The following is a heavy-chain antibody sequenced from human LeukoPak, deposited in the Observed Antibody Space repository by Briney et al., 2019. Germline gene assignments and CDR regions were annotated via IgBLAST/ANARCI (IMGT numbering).Heavy chain of an antibody. CDR3: ASGTGGLLNNWFDP. CDR2: IKQDGSEK. J-gene: IGHJ5*02. V-gene: IGHV3-7*03. CDR1: GFTFSSYW. Sequence: GGSLRLSCAASGFTFSSYWMSWVRQAPGKGLEWVANIKQDGSEKYYVDSVKGRFTISRDNAKNSLYLQMNSLRAEDTAVYYCASGTGGLLNNWFDPWGQGTLVTVSS. D-gene: IGHD3/OR15-3a*01.